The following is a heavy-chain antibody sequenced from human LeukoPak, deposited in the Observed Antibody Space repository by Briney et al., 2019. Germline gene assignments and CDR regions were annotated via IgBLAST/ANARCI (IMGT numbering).Heavy chain of an antibody. CDR1: GGSISSYY. CDR2: IYTSGST. J-gene: IGHJ4*02. Sequence: PSETLSLTCTVSGGSISSYYWSWIWQPAGKGLEWIGRIYTSGSTNYNPSLKSRVTMSVDTSKNQFSLKLSSVTAADTAVYYCATDYYGSGSYYTYWGQGTLVTVSS. D-gene: IGHD3-10*01. CDR3: ATDYYGSGSYYTY. V-gene: IGHV4-4*07.